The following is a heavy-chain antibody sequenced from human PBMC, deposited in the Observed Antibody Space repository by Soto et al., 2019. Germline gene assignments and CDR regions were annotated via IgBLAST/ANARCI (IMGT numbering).Heavy chain of an antibody. D-gene: IGHD3-22*01. CDR1: GYTFTSYG. V-gene: IGHV1-18*04. CDR2: ISAYNGNT. J-gene: IGHJ3*02. CDR3: ARDYYDSSEGAGDAFDI. Sequence: QVQLVQSGAVVKKPGASVKVSCKASGYTFTSYGISWVRQAPGQGLEWMGWISAYNGNTNYAQKLQGRVTMTTDTSTSTAYMELRSLRSDDTAVYYCARDYYDSSEGAGDAFDIWGQGTMVTVSS.